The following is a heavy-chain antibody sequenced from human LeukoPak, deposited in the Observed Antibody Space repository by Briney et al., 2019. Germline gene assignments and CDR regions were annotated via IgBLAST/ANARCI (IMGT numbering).Heavy chain of an antibody. D-gene: IGHD2-2*01. J-gene: IGHJ4*02. CDR3: ARGPIGYCSTTSCSLDY. Sequence: LGGSLRLSCAASGFTLSRYWMSWVRQAPGKGLEWVANIQKDGSEKYYVDSLKGRVTISRDNGKNSLYLQMNRLTAEDTAVYYCARGPIGYCSTTSCSLDYWGQGTLVTVSS. V-gene: IGHV3-7*01. CDR1: GFTLSRYW. CDR2: IQKDGSEK.